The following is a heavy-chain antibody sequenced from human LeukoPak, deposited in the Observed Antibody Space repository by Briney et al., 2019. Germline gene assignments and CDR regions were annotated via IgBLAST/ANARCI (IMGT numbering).Heavy chain of an antibody. J-gene: IGHJ4*02. CDR3: ASHYPYGSGSYSPFYFDY. D-gene: IGHD3-10*01. V-gene: IGHV4-59*08. Sequence: SETLSLTCTVSGDSISSYYWSWTRQPPGKGLERIGYIYYSGSTNYNPSLKSRVTISVDTSKNQFSLKLSSVTAADTGVYYCASHYPYGSGSYSPFYFDYWGQGTLVTVSS. CDR2: IYYSGST. CDR1: GDSISSYY.